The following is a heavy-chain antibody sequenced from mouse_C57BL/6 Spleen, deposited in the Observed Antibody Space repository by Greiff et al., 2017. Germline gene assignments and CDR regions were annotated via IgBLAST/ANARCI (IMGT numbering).Heavy chain of an antibody. CDR3: AEYDGYYAWFAY. V-gene: IGHV1-26*01. J-gene: IGHJ3*01. Sequence: VQLQQSGPELVKPGASVKISCKASGYTFTDYYMNWVKQSHGKSLEWIGDINPNNGGTSYNQKFKGKATLTVDKSSSTAYMELRSLTSEDSAVYYCAEYDGYYAWFAYWGQGTLVTVSA. D-gene: IGHD2-3*01. CDR1: GYTFTDYY. CDR2: INPNNGGT.